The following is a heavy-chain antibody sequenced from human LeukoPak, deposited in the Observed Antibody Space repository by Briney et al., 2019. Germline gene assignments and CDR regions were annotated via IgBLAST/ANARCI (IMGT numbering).Heavy chain of an antibody. J-gene: IGHJ3*02. D-gene: IGHD3-9*01. CDR1: EFTFSSYA. V-gene: IGHV3-30*04. CDR3: ARDSPYFDWLTLDAFDI. CDR2: ISYDGSNR. Sequence: PGRSLRLSCAASEFTFSSYAMNWVRQAPGKGLEWVAVISYDGSNRYYADSVKGRFTISRDNSKNTLYLQMNSLRAEDMAVYYCARDSPYFDWLTLDAFDIWGQGTMVTVSS.